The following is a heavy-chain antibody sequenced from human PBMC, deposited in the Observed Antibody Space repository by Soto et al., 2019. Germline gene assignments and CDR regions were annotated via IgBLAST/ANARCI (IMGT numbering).Heavy chain of an antibody. CDR3: AKGGFGDSSIIAYWYFDL. CDR2: DIPIFGTS. Sequence: QVQLVQSGAEVKKPGSSVTVSCKASGGTFSPSAISWVRQAPGQGLEWMGGDIPIFGTSNYAQKFQGRVTITADKATITACMELSSLRAEDTAVYYCAKGGFGDSSIIAYWYFDLWGRGTLVTVSS. D-gene: IGHD2-15*01. V-gene: IGHV1-69*06. CDR1: GGTFSPSA. J-gene: IGHJ2*01.